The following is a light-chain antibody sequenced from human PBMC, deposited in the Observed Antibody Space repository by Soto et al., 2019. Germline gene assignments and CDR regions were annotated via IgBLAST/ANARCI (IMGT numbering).Light chain of an antibody. CDR1: RSNFGAGYD. Sequence: QSVLTQPPSVSGAPGQRVTISCTGSRSNFGAGYDVHWYQQLPGTAPKLLIYSNSNRPSGVPDRFSGSKSGTAASLAITGLQAEDEADYYWQSYDTSLSARVFGGGTKLTVL. CDR3: QSYDTSLSARV. V-gene: IGLV1-40*01. CDR2: SNS. J-gene: IGLJ3*02.